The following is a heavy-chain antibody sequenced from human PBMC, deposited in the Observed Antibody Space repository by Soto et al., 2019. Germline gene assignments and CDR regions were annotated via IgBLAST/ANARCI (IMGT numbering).Heavy chain of an antibody. CDR3: ARAPRIYSNFYFDY. V-gene: IGHV3-20*01. D-gene: IGHD4-4*01. CDR2: INWNGGST. CDR1: GFTFDDYG. J-gene: IGHJ4*02. Sequence: GSLRLSCAASGFTFDDYGMSWVRQAPGKGLEWVSGINWNGGSTRYADSVKGRFTISRDNAKNSLYLQMKSLRAEDTALYHCARAPRIYSNFYFDYWGQGTLVTVSS.